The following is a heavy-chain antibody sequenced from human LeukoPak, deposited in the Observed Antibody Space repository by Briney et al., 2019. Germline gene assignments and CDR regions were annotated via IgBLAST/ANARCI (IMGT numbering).Heavy chain of an antibody. J-gene: IGHJ5*02. CDR3: ARVGRIMITFGGVIVPHNWFDP. CDR1: GYTFTSYG. V-gene: IGHV1-18*01. CDR2: ISAYNGNT. Sequence: ASVKVSCKASGYTFTSYGISWVRQAPGQGLEWMGWISAYNGNTNYAQKLQGRVTMTTDTSTSTAYMELRSLRSDDTAVYYCARVGRIMITFGGVIVPHNWFDPWGQGTLVTVPS. D-gene: IGHD3-16*02.